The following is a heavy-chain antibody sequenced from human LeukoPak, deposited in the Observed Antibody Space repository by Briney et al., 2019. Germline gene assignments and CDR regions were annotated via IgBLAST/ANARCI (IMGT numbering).Heavy chain of an antibody. J-gene: IGHJ4*02. Sequence: SETLSLTCAVYGGSFSGYYWSWIRQPPGKGLEWIGEINHSGSTNYNPSLKSRVTISVDTSKNQFSLKLSAVTAADTAVYYCARWASRGNYGDYYYFDYWGQGTLVTVSS. CDR1: GGSFSGYY. V-gene: IGHV4-34*01. CDR3: ARWASRGNYGDYYYFDY. D-gene: IGHD4-17*01. CDR2: INHSGST.